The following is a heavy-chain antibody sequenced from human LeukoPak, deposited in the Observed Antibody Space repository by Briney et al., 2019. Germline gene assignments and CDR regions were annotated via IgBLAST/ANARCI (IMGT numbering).Heavy chain of an antibody. Sequence: GESLRLSCAASGFTFSSYAMHWVRQAPGKGLEWVAVISYDGSNKYYADSVKGRFTISRDNSKNTLYLQMNSLRAEDTAVYYCARGQDSSRFGLAHDAFDIWGQGTMVTVSS. J-gene: IGHJ3*02. CDR1: GFTFSSYA. CDR2: ISYDGSNK. CDR3: ARGQDSSRFGLAHDAFDI. V-gene: IGHV3-30-3*01. D-gene: IGHD3-22*01.